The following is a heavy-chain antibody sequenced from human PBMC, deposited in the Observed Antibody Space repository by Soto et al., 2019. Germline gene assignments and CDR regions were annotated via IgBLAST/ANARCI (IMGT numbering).Heavy chain of an antibody. D-gene: IGHD2-2*01. CDR1: GDSITTGGYS. CDR2: IIHNGNT. CDR3: AREQYGVVQFDY. Sequence: SETLSLPCDVSGDSITTGGYSWNWIRQPPGEGLEWVAYIIHNGNTYYNPSLKSRITRSMDRSKCQFSLKQSSAAAADTAGYYCAREQYGVVQFDYRVPGMLVT. J-gene: IGHJ4*02. V-gene: IGHV4-30-2*01.